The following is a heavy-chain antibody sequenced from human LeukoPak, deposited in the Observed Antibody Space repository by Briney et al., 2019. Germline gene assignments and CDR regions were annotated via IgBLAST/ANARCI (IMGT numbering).Heavy chain of an antibody. CDR1: GGSTSSGDYY. Sequence: SQTLSLTCTVSGGSTSSGDYYWSWIRQPPGKGLEWIGYIYYSGSTYYNPSLKSRVTISVDTSKNQFSLKLSSVTAADTAVYYCARKYYDFWSGPYYFDYWGQGTLVTVSS. D-gene: IGHD3-3*01. J-gene: IGHJ4*02. V-gene: IGHV4-30-4*08. CDR3: ARKYYDFWSGPYYFDY. CDR2: IYYSGST.